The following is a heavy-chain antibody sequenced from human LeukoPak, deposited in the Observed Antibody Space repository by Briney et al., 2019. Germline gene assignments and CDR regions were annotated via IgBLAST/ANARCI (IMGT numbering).Heavy chain of an antibody. J-gene: IGHJ4*02. CDR1: GGSFSGYY. CDR2: VNHSGST. V-gene: IGHV4-34*01. CDR3: ASIYDSSGFYPY. Sequence: SETLSLTCAVYGGSFSGYYWSWTRQPPGKGLEWIGEVNHSGSTNYNPSLKSRVTISVDTSKNQFSLKLSSVTAADTAVYYCASIYDSSGFYPYWSQGTLVTVSS. D-gene: IGHD3-22*01.